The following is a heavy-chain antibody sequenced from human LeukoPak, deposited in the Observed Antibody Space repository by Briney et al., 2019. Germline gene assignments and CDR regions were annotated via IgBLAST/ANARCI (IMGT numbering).Heavy chain of an antibody. D-gene: IGHD1-26*01. J-gene: IGHJ6*03. CDR1: GFTFSDYY. CDR2: ISSSGSTI. V-gene: IGHV3-11*04. CDR3: ARCVVGATYYYYYYMDV. Sequence: GGSLRLSCAASGFTFSDYYMSWIRQAPGKGLEWVSYISSSGSTIYYADSVKGRFTISRDNAKNSLYLQMNSLRAEGTAVYYCARCVVGATYYYYYYMDVWGKGTTVTVSS.